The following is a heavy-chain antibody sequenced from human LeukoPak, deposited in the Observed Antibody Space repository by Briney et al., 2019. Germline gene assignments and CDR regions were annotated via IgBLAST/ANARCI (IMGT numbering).Heavy chain of an antibody. CDR3: AREGLGYCTNGVCTNWFDP. J-gene: IGHJ5*02. D-gene: IGHD2-8*01. Sequence: ASVKVPCKASGYTFTNYYMHWVRQAPGQGLEWMGIINPSGGRISYAQKFQGRVTMTRDVSTSTVYMELSSLRSEDTAVYYCAREGLGYCTNGVCTNWFDPWGQGCLVTVSS. CDR1: GYTFTNYY. CDR2: INPSGGRI. V-gene: IGHV1-46*01.